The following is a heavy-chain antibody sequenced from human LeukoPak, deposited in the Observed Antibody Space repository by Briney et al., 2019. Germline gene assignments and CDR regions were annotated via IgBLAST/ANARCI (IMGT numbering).Heavy chain of an antibody. D-gene: IGHD5-12*01. J-gene: IGHJ6*02. Sequence: SEALSLTCAVSGGSITSTFWWTWVRQPPGKGLEWIGDIYYSGNTNCNPSLKSRVTISVDKPNNQFSLNLSSVTAADTAVYYCASIEGPHSLAGYDQYYYYGMDVWGQGTTVTVSS. CDR1: GGSITSTFW. CDR2: IYYSGNT. V-gene: IGHV4-4*02. CDR3: ASIEGPHSLAGYDQYYYYGMDV.